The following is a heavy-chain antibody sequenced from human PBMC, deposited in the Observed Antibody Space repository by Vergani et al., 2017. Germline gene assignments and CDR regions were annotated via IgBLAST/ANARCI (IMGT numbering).Heavy chain of an antibody. V-gene: IGHV1-2*02. J-gene: IGHJ3*02. D-gene: IGHD3-10*01. CDR1: GYTFTGYY. CDR3: ARGLGAYYGSGSYYTPYDAFDI. Sequence: QVQLVQSGAEVKKPGASVKVSCKASGYTFTGYYMHWVRQAPGQGLEWMGWINPNSGGTNYAQKFQGRVTMTRDTSISTAYMELSRLRSDDTAVYYCARGLGAYYGSGSYYTPYDAFDIWGQETMVTVSS. CDR2: INPNSGGT.